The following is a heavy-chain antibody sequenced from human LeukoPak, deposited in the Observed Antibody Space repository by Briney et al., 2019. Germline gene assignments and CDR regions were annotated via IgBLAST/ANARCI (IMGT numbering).Heavy chain of an antibody. D-gene: IGHD6-13*01. CDR3: ARVTRGVRGTTAAATFDI. Sequence: SETLSLTCTVSGGSISSYYWSWIRQPPGKGLEWIGYIYYSGSTNYNPSLKSRVTISVDTSKNQFSLKLSSVTAADTAIYYCARVTRGVRGTTAAATFDIWGQGTMVTVSS. V-gene: IGHV4-59*01. CDR1: GGSISSYY. CDR2: IYYSGST. J-gene: IGHJ3*02.